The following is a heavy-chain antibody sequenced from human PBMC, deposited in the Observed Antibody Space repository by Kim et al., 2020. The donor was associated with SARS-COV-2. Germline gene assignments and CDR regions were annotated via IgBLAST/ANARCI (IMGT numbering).Heavy chain of an antibody. CDR1: GYSFTSYW. J-gene: IGHJ5*02. D-gene: IGHD2-15*01. CDR3: ARHVVVAAHGGEWFDP. CDR2: IYPGDSDT. Sequence: GESLKISCKGSGYSFTSYWIGWVRQMPGKGLEWMGIIYPGDSDTRYSPSFQGQVTIPADKSISTAYLQWSSLKASDTAMYYCARHVVVAAHGGEWFDPWGQGTLVTVSS. V-gene: IGHV5-51*01.